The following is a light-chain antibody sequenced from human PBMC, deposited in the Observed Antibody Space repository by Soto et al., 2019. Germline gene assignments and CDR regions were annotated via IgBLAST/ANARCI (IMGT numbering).Light chain of an antibody. J-gene: IGLJ1*01. CDR2: EAS. CDR3: CSNAPSSTYV. Sequence: QCVLTQPASVCGSPGQSITISCTGTSSDVGSHNLVSWYQQYPGKAPKLIISEASKRPSGVSNRFSGSKSGSTASLTISGLQAEDEADYYCCSNAPSSTYVFGTGTKVTVL. V-gene: IGLV2-23*01. CDR1: SSDVGSHNL.